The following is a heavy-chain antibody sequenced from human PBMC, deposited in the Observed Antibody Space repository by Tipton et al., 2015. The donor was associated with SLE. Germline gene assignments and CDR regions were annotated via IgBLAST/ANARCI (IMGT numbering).Heavy chain of an antibody. Sequence: TLSLTCTVSGGSFSSDTYLWGWIRQPPGKGLEWIGDIYYTGSTYYNPSLKSRVTISVDTSKNQFSLKLSFVTAADTAVYFCARVEAVVYGSGIVDSWGQGPLVTVSS. CDR3: ARVEAVVYGSGIVDS. V-gene: IGHV4-39*07. D-gene: IGHD3-10*01. CDR2: IYYTGST. CDR1: GGSFSSDTYL. J-gene: IGHJ4*02.